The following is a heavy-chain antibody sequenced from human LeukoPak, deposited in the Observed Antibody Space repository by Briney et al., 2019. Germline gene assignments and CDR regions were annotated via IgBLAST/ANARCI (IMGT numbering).Heavy chain of an antibody. Sequence: SQTLSLTCAISGDSVSRNWIRQSPSRGLEWPGRTYYRSKWYNDYAVSVKSRITINPDTSKNQFSLQLNSVTPEDTAVYYCARAGSSSWSNWFDPWGQGTLVTVSS. CDR3: ARAGSSSWSNWFDP. J-gene: IGHJ5*02. D-gene: IGHD6-13*01. CDR2: TYYRSKWYN. V-gene: IGHV6-1*01. CDR1: GDSVS.